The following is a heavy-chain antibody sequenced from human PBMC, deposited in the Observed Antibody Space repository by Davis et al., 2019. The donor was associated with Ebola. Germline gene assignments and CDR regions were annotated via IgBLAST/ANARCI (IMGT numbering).Heavy chain of an antibody. CDR1: GFTFSSYS. CDR2: ISSSSSYI. J-gene: IGHJ4*02. Sequence: GESLKISCAASGFTFSSYSMNWVRQAPGKGLEWVSSISSSSSYIYYADSVKGRFTISRDNAKNSLYLQMNSLRAEDTAVYYCARDGGWHFDYWGQGTLVTVSS. CDR3: ARDGGWHFDY. V-gene: IGHV3-21*01. D-gene: IGHD6-19*01.